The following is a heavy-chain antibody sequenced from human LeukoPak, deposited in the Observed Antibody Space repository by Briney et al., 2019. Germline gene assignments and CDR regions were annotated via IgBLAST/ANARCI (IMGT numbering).Heavy chain of an antibody. CDR3: ASSGSLRISVH. V-gene: IGHV4-34*01. D-gene: IGHD3-10*01. Sequence: SETLSLTCAVYGGSFSGYYWSWIRQPPGKGLEWIGEINHSGSTNYNPSLKSRVTISVDTSKNQFSLKLSSATAADTAVYYCASSGSLRISVHWGQGTLVTVSS. CDR1: GGSFSGYY. CDR2: INHSGST. J-gene: IGHJ4*02.